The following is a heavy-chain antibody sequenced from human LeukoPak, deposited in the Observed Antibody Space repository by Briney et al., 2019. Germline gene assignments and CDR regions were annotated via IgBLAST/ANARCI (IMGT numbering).Heavy chain of an antibody. CDR1: GYTFTSYY. CDR2: INPSGGST. Sequence: GASVKVSCKASGYTFTSYYMHWVRQAPGQGLEWMGIINPSGGSTSYAQKFQGRVTMTRDMSTSTVYMELSSLRSEDTAVYYCASPMVPDAFDIWGQGTMVTVSS. D-gene: IGHD2-8*01. V-gene: IGHV1-46*01. J-gene: IGHJ3*02. CDR3: ASPMVPDAFDI.